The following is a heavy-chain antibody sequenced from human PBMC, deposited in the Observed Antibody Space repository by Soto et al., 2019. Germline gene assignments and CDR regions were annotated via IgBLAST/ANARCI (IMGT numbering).Heavy chain of an antibody. CDR2: IYYSGST. CDR3: ARGVINTIFGVVTVYYYYYMDV. V-gene: IGHV4-59*01. D-gene: IGHD3-3*01. CDR1: GGSISSYY. J-gene: IGHJ6*03. Sequence: SETLSLTCTVSGGSISSYYWSWIRPPPGKGLEWIGYIYYSGSTNYNPSLKSRVTISVDTSKNQFSLKLSSVTAADTAVYYCARGVINTIFGVVTVYYYYYMDVWGKGTTVTVSS.